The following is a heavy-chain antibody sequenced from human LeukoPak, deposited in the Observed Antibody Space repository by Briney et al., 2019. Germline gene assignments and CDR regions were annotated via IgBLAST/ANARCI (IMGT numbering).Heavy chain of an antibody. CDR3: ARGVSYDSSGSIDYYFDY. CDR1: GFTSSSYG. Sequence: GGSLRLSCAASGFTSSSYGMHWVRHAPGKGLEWVAVIWYDGSNKYYADSVKGRFTISRDNSKNTLYLQMNSLRAEDTAVYYCARGVSYDSSGSIDYYFDYWGQGTLVTVSS. CDR2: IWYDGSNK. V-gene: IGHV3-33*01. J-gene: IGHJ4*02. D-gene: IGHD3-22*01.